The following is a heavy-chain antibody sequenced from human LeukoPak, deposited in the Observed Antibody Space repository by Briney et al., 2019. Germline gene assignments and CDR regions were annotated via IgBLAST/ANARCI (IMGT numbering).Heavy chain of an antibody. CDR2: IIPIFGTA. V-gene: IGHV1-69*06. CDR3: ARVLYGSGSYYKHYYYMDV. Sequence: ASVKVSCKASGGTFSSYASSWVRQAPGQGLEWMGGIIPIFGTANYAQKFQGRVTITADKSTSTAYMELSSLRSEDTAVYYCARVLYGSGSYYKHYYYMDVWGKGTTVTVSS. CDR1: GGTFSSYA. J-gene: IGHJ6*03. D-gene: IGHD3-10*01.